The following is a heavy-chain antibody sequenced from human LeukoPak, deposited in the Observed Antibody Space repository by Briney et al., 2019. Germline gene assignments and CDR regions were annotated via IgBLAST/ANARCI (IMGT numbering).Heavy chain of an antibody. V-gene: IGHV4-31*03. CDR1: GGSISSGGYY. D-gene: IGHD3-22*01. CDR2: IYYSGST. CDR3: ARGVTYYYDSSGYYYADWFDP. J-gene: IGHJ5*02. Sequence: SETLPLTCTVSGGSISSGGYYWSWIRQHPGKGLEWIGYIYYSGSTYYNPSLKSRVTISVDTSKNQFSLKLSSVTAADTAVYYCARGVTYYYDSSGYYYADWFDPWGQGTLVTVSS.